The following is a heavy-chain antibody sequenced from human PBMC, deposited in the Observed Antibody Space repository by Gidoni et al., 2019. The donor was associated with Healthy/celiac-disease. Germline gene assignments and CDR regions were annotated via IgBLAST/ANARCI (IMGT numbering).Heavy chain of an antibody. CDR3: ARDLSAVAGTNWYFDL. D-gene: IGHD6-19*01. CDR2: INPSGGST. J-gene: IGHJ2*01. CDR1: GYTFTSYY. Sequence: QVQLVQSGAEVKKPGASVKVSCKASGYTFTSYYMHWVRQAPGQGLEWMGIINPSGGSTSYAQKFQGRVTMTRDTSTSTVYMELSSLRSEDTAVYYCARDLSAVAGTNWYFDLWGRGTLVTVSS. V-gene: IGHV1-46*01.